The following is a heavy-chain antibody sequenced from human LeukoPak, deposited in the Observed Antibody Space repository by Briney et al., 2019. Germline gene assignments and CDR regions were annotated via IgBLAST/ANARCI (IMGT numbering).Heavy chain of an antibody. J-gene: IGHJ3*02. CDR1: GFAFNRNG. Sequence: GGSLRLSCAASGFAFNRNGMHWVRQAPDKGLEWVAVISYDGSSKYYADSVKGRFTISRDNSKNTLYLQMNSLRAEDTAVYYCAKGVWVVRGVVGDAFAIWGHGTMVTVSS. V-gene: IGHV3-30*18. CDR3: AKGVWVVRGVVGDAFAI. CDR2: ISYDGSSK. D-gene: IGHD3-10*01.